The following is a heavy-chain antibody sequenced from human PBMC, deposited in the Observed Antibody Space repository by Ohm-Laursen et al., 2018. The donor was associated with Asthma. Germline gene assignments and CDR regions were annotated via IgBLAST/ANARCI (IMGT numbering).Heavy chain of an antibody. D-gene: IGHD3-22*01. Sequence: SLRLSCSAPGFTFSNAWMSWVRQAPGKGLEWVGRIKSKTDGGTTDYAAPVKGRFTISRDDSKNTLYLQMNSLKTEDTAVYYCTTVGRPYYYDSSGYYRNVIDYWGQGTLVTVSS. J-gene: IGHJ4*02. CDR2: IKSKTDGGTT. V-gene: IGHV3-15*01. CDR1: GFTFSNAW. CDR3: TTVGRPYYYDSSGYYRNVIDY.